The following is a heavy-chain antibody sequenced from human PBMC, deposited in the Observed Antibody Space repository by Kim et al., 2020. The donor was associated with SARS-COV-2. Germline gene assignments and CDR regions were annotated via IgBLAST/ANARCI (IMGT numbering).Heavy chain of an antibody. Sequence: GGSLRLSCVASGFTFSSYWMHWVRQAPGKGLVWVSRINSDGTTTTYADSVKGRFTISRDNAKSTLYLQMNSLSAEDTAVYYCTRDERITVISPGAFDMWGQGTMVTVSS. J-gene: IGHJ3*02. CDR3: TRDERITVISPGAFDM. D-gene: IGHD4-4*01. V-gene: IGHV3-74*01. CDR2: INSDGTTT. CDR1: GFTFSSYW.